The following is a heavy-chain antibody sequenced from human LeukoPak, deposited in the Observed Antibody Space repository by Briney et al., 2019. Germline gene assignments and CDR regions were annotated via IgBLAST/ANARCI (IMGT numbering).Heavy chain of an antibody. V-gene: IGHV3-49*04. Sequence: PGRSLRLSCTTSGFTFGDYAMTWVRQAPGKGLEWLGFIGTRAYGATTEYAASVRGRFSISRDDSKNIASLQVNSLNTEDTAVYYCARHMTPTIFGAYYFDYWGQGALVTVSS. CDR2: IGTRAYGATT. CDR1: GFTFGDYA. D-gene: IGHD3-3*01. CDR3: ARHMTPTIFGAYYFDY. J-gene: IGHJ4*02.